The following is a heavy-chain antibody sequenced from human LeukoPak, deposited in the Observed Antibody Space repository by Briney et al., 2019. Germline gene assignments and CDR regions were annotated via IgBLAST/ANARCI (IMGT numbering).Heavy chain of an antibody. CDR3: ASGPPMAYYYCMDV. CDR2: IYSGGST. D-gene: IGHD3-10*01. Sequence: GGSLRLSCAASGFTVSSNYMSWVRQAPGKGLEWVSVIYSGGSTYYADSVKGRFTISRDNSKNTVHLQMNSLRAEDTAVYYCASGPPMAYYYCMDVWGKGTTVTISS. J-gene: IGHJ6*03. CDR1: GFTVSSNY. V-gene: IGHV3-53*01.